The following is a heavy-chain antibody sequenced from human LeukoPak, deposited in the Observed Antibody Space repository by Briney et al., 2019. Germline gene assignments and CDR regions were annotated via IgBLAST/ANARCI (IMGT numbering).Heavy chain of an antibody. J-gene: IGHJ4*02. CDR2: MNPNSGNT. CDR3: ARETPLGGSGSYYNFFDY. V-gene: IGHV1-8*01. CDR1: GYTFTSYD. Sequence: ASVKVSCKASGYTFTSYDIDWVRQATGQGLEWMGWMNPNSGNTGYAQKFQGRVTMTRNTSISTAYMELSSLRSEDTAVYYCARETPLGGSGSYYNFFDYWGQGTLVTVSS. D-gene: IGHD3-10*01.